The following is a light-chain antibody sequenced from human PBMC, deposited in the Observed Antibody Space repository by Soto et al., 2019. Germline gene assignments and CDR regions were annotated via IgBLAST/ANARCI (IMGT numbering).Light chain of an antibody. CDR2: DVS. CDR3: ISYASTPLLV. V-gene: IGLV2-14*03. J-gene: IGLJ2*01. CDR1: SSDVGGFNY. Sequence: QSALTQPASVSGSPGQSITISCTGTSSDVGGFNYVSWYQHHPGKAPKLMIYDVSNRPSGVSDRFSGSKSGNTASLTISGLQAEDEAYYYCISYASTPLLVFGGGTKLTVL.